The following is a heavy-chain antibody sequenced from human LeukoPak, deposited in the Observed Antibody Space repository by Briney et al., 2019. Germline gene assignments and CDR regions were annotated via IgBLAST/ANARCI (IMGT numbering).Heavy chain of an antibody. D-gene: IGHD3-10*01. CDR1: GGSISSYY. Sequence: SETLSLTCTVSGGSISSYYWSWIRQPPGKGLEWIGYIYYSGSTNYNPSLKSRVTISVDTSKNQFSLKLSSVTAADTAVYYCAGSYYYGSGSYFGEDYWGQGTLVTVSS. V-gene: IGHV4-59*08. CDR2: IYYSGST. J-gene: IGHJ4*02. CDR3: AGSYYYGSGSYFGEDY.